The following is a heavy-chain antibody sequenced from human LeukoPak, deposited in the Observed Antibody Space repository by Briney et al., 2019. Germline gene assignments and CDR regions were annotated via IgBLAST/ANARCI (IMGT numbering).Heavy chain of an antibody. CDR1: GGSISSYY. V-gene: IGHV4-34*01. CDR2: INHSGST. CDR3: ARVRVSRYCSGGSCRGQLDY. Sequence: SETLSLTCTISGGSISSYYWSWIRQPPGKGLEWIGEINHSGSTNYNPSLKSRVTISVDTSKNQFSLKLSSVTAADTAVYYCARVRVSRYCSGGSCRGQLDYWGQGTLVTVSS. J-gene: IGHJ4*02. D-gene: IGHD2-15*01.